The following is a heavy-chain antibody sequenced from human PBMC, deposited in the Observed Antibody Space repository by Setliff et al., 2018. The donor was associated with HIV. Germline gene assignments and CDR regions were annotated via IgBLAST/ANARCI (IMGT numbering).Heavy chain of an antibody. J-gene: IGHJ4*02. D-gene: IGHD3-22*01. CDR1: VYTFTSYA. Sequence: ASVTVSCKASVYTFTSYAMNWVRPAPGQGLEWMGWINTNTGNPTYAQGFTGRFVFSLAPSVSTAYLQSSSLKAEDTAVYYCARHYYDSSGYSGDFDYWGQGTRVTV. V-gene: IGHV7-4-1*02. CDR2: INTNTGNP. CDR3: ARHYYDSSGYSGDFDY.